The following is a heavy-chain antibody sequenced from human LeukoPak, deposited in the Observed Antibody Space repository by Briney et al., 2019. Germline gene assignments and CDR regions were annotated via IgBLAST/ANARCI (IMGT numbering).Heavy chain of an antibody. CDR3: ARAGVIVVVPAAMLSYWFDP. V-gene: IGHV4-34*01. CDR2: INHSGST. CDR1: GGSFSGYY. D-gene: IGHD2-2*01. J-gene: IGHJ5*02. Sequence: SETLSLTCAVSGGSFSGYYWSWIRQPPGKGLEWIGEINHSGSTNYNPSLTSRVTISVDTSKNQFSLKLSSVTAADTAVYYCARAGVIVVVPAAMLSYWFDPWGQGTLVTVSS.